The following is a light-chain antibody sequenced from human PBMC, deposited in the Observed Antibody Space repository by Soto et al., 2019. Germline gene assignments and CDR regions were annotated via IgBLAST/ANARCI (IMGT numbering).Light chain of an antibody. CDR3: SSYTSSSTPYV. J-gene: IGLJ1*01. CDR2: DVS. Sequence: QSALTQPASVCGSPGQSITISCTGTSSDVGGYNYVSWYQQHPGKAPKLMMYDVSNRPSGVSNRFSGSKSGNTASLTISGLQAEDEADYYCSSYTSSSTPYVFGTGTKLTVL. V-gene: IGLV2-14*01. CDR1: SSDVGGYNY.